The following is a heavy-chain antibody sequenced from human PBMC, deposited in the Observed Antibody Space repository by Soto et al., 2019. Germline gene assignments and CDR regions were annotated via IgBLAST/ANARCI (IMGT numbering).Heavy chain of an antibody. V-gene: IGHV1-2*04. J-gene: IGHJ4*02. D-gene: IGHD2-2*01. CDR2: INPNSGGT. Sequence: SVKASCKASGYTFTGYYMHWVRQAPGQGLEWMGWINPNSGGTNYAQKFQGWVTMTRDTSISTAYMALSRLRSDDTAVYYCARNSCSSTSCRTGSIKYWGQGTLVSVSS. CDR3: ARNSCSSTSCRTGSIKY. CDR1: GYTFTGYY.